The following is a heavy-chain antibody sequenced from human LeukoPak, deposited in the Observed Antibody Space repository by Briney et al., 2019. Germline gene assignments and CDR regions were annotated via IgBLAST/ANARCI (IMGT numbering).Heavy chain of an antibody. V-gene: IGHV4-59*08. CDR1: GGSISSYY. CDR2: IYYSGST. D-gene: IGHD1-26*01. CDR3: ARQGSGSHKD. J-gene: IGHJ4*02. Sequence: PSETLSRTCTVSGGSISSYYWSWIRQPPGKGLEWIGYIYYSGSTNCNPSLKSRVTISVDTSKNQFSLKLSSVTAADTAVYYCARQGSGSHKDWGQGTLVTVSS.